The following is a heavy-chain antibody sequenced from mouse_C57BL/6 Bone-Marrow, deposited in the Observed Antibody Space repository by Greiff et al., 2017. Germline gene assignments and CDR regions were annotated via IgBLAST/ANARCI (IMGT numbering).Heavy chain of an antibody. J-gene: IGHJ2*01. CDR2: ICSGGSYT. V-gene: IGHV5-6*01. CDR3: ASRFYFDY. CDR1: GFTFSSYG. Sequence: EVHLVESGGDLVKPGGSLKLSCAASGFTFSSYGMSWVRQTPDQRLEWVATICSGGSYTYYPDSVKGRFTISRDNAKNTLYLQISSLKSEDTAMYYCASRFYFDYWGQGTTLTVSA.